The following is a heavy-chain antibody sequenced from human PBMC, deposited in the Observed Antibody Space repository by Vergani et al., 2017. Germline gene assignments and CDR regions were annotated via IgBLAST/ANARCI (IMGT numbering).Heavy chain of an antibody. J-gene: IGHJ3*02. Sequence: QVQLVESGGGLVKPGGSLRLSCAASGFTFSDYYMSWIRQAPGKGLEWVSYISSSGSTIYYADSVKGRFTLSRDNAKNSLYLQMNSLRAEDTAVYYCAIRITMSTERAFDIWGQGTMVTVSS. CDR3: AIRITMSTERAFDI. CDR1: GFTFSDYY. CDR2: ISSSGSTI. D-gene: IGHD3-3*01. V-gene: IGHV3-11*01.